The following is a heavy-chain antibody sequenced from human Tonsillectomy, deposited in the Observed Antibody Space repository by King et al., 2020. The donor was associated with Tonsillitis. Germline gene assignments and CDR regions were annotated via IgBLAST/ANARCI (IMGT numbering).Heavy chain of an antibody. Sequence: VQLVESGAEVKKPGASVKVSCKASGYTFTSYYMHWVRQAPGQGLEWMGIINPSGGSTNYAQKFQGRVTMTRDTSTSTVYMELSSLRSEDTAVYYCARSRVYCSSASCFGWRMDVWGKGTTVTVSS. D-gene: IGHD2-2*01. CDR3: ARSRVYCSSASCFGWRMDV. CDR2: INPSGGST. V-gene: IGHV1-46*01. CDR1: GYTFTSYY. J-gene: IGHJ6*03.